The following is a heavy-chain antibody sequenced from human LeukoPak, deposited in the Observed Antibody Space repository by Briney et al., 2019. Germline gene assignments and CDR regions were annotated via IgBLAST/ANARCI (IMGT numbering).Heavy chain of an antibody. CDR2: LYPGVST. V-gene: IGHV4-4*07. CDR3: AILKFYDSTGYSPGHYMDV. J-gene: IGHJ6*03. D-gene: IGHD3-22*01. Sequence: SETLSLTCTVSGGPMYSHYWTWIRQTAGKGLEWIGRLYPGVSTNYNPSLRSRVTMSVDTSKNQFALKLSAVTAADTAVYYCAILKFYDSTGYSPGHYMDVWGKGTTVTVSS. CDR1: GGPMYSHY.